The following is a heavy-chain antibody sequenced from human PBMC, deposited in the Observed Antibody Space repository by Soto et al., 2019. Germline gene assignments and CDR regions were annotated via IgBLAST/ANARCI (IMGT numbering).Heavy chain of an antibody. D-gene: IGHD4-4*01. Sequence: SETLSLTCTVSGGSISSYYWSWIRQPPGKGLEWIGYIYYSGSTNYNPSLKSRVTISVDTSKNQFSLKLSSVTAADTAVYYCARLTTNYYYMDVWGKGTTVTVSS. CDR3: ARLTTNYYYMDV. J-gene: IGHJ6*03. CDR2: IYYSGST. CDR1: GGSISSYY. V-gene: IGHV4-59*08.